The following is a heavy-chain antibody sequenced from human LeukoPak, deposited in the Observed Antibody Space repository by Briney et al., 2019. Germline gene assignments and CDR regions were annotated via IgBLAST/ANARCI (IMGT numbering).Heavy chain of an antibody. J-gene: IGHJ4*02. V-gene: IGHV1-2*04. Sequence: GASVKVSCKASGYTFTGYYMHWVRQAPGQGLEWMGWINPNSGGTNYAQKFQGWVTMTRDTSISTAYMELSRLRSDDTAVYYCARDPKSAYYYDSSGFDYWGQGTLVTVSS. CDR1: GYTFTGYY. CDR2: INPNSGGT. CDR3: ARDPKSAYYYDSSGFDY. D-gene: IGHD3-22*01.